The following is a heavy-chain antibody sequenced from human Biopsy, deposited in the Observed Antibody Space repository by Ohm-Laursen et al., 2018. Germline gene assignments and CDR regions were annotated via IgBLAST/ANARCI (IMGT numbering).Heavy chain of an antibody. CDR3: ARGNEVMVTGPYFFDY. J-gene: IGHJ4*02. CDR1: GVSISSYF. Sequence: TLSLTCAVSGVSISSYFWNWIRQPPGKGLEWIGDIYYSGSTKYNPSLKSRVTIPVDMSKSQLSLKLTSVTTADTAVYYCARGNEVMVTGPYFFDYWGQGTLVIVSS. CDR2: IYYSGST. V-gene: IGHV4-59*01. D-gene: IGHD2-21*02.